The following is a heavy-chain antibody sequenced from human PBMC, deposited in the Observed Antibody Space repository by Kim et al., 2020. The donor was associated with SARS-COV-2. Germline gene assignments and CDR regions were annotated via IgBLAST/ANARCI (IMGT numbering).Heavy chain of an antibody. Sequence: GGSLRLSCAASGFTFSSYSMNWVRQAPGKGLEWVSSISSSSSYIYYADSVKGRFTISRDNAKNSLYLQMNSLRAEDTAVYYCARVSTEGNYFDYWGQGTLVTVSS. D-gene: IGHD4-4*01. CDR2: ISSSSSYI. CDR1: GFTFSSYS. CDR3: ARVSTEGNYFDY. J-gene: IGHJ4*02. V-gene: IGHV3-21*01.